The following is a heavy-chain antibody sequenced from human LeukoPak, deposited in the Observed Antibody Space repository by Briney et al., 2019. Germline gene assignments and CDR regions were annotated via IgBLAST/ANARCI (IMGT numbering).Heavy chain of an antibody. CDR2: MNYDGSNK. V-gene: IGHV3-30*19. D-gene: IGHD5-18*01. J-gene: IGHJ4*02. CDR1: GFTFSTYG. CDR3: ARRGYSYGWVDY. Sequence: GSLRLSCPASGFTFSTYGMHWVRQAPGKGLEWVTFMNYDGSNKYFADSVNGRFTISRDNSKNTLYLQMNSLKPEDTAVYYCARRGYSYGWVDYWGQGTLVTVSS.